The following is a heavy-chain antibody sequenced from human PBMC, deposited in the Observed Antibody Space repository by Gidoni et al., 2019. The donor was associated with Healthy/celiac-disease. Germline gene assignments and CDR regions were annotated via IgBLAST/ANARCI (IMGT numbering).Heavy chain of an antibody. D-gene: IGHD4-17*01. CDR1: GGTFSSYA. CDR2: MIPIFGTA. J-gene: IGHJ6*02. CDR3: ARWYDYGDDYGMDV. Sequence: HVQLVQSGAEVKKPGSSVQVSCKASGGTFSSYAIRWVRQAPGQGLDWRGGMIPIFGTANYAQKFQGRVTITADESTSTAYMELSSLRSENTAVYYCARWYDYGDDYGMDVWGQGTTVTVSS. V-gene: IGHV1-69*01.